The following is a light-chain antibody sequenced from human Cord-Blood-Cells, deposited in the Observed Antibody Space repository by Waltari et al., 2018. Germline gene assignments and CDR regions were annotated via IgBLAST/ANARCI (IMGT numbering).Light chain of an antibody. CDR1: QRISSW. CDR3: QQYNSYWT. Sequence: DIQMTQSPSTLSASVGDRVTITCRASQRISSWLAWYQPKPGNAPKLLVYKASSLESWVPSRCSGSGSGTEFTLTISSLQPDDFATYYCQQYNSYWTFGQGTKVEIK. J-gene: IGKJ1*01. V-gene: IGKV1-5*03. CDR2: KAS.